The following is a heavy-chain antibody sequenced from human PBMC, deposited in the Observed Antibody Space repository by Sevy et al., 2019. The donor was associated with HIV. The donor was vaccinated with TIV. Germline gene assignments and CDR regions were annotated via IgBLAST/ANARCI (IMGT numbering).Heavy chain of an antibody. CDR3: TRADYYGSAGGYXGXDX. CDR2: IRSKGYGGTR. V-gene: IGHV3-49*03. J-gene: IGHJ6*02. Sequence: GGSLRLSCRGSGFNFGDYVMTWFRQAPGKGLEWVGFIRSKGYGGTRDYAASVRGRFTISRDDSKSTAYLQMHSLKTXDTAVYYCTRADYYGSAGGYXGXDXWGQGTTVTVSS. D-gene: IGHD3-10*01. CDR1: GFNFGDYV.